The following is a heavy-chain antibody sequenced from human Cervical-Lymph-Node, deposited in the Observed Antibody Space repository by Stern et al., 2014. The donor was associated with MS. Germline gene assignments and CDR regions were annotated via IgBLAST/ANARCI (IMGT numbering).Heavy chain of an antibody. D-gene: IGHD6-19*01. Sequence: QVQLVQSGAEVKKPGASVKVSCKASGYTFTSYAMHWVRQAPGQRLEWMGWINAGNGNTKYSQKFQGRVTITRDTSASTAYMELSSLRSEDTAVYYCARRAKYSSGWNHDAFDIWGQGTMVTVSS. V-gene: IGHV1-3*01. J-gene: IGHJ3*02. CDR2: INAGNGNT. CDR3: ARRAKYSSGWNHDAFDI. CDR1: GYTFTSYA.